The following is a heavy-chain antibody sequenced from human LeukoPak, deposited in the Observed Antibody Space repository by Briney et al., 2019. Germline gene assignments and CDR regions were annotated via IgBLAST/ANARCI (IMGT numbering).Heavy chain of an antibody. J-gene: IGHJ1*01. CDR1: GFTFSSYA. CDR2: ISYDGSNK. V-gene: IGHV3-30-3*01. Sequence: GGSLRLSCAASGFTFSSYAMHWVRQAPGKGLEWVAVISYDGSNKYYADSVKGRFTISRDNSKNTLYLQMNSLRAEDTAVYYCARPRWDCSSTSCYLEYFQHWGQGTLVTVSS. D-gene: IGHD2-2*01. CDR3: ARPRWDCSSTSCYLEYFQH.